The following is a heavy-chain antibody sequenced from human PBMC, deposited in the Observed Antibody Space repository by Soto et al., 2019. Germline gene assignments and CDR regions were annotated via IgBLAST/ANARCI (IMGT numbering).Heavy chain of an antibody. CDR2: MIPNSGNT. Sequence: GASVKVSCKASGYTFTSYDINWVRQATGQGLEWLGWMIPNSGNTGYAQNFQGRVTMTRNTSISAAYMELSSLRSYDTAVYFYARVYSGYDYIWGYYYYYMDVWGKGTTVTVSS. J-gene: IGHJ6*03. CDR1: GYTFTSYD. CDR3: ARVYSGYDYIWGYYYYYMDV. V-gene: IGHV1-8*01. D-gene: IGHD5-12*01.